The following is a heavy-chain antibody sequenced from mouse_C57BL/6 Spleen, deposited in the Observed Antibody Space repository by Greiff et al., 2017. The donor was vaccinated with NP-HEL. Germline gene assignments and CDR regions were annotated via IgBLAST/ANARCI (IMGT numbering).Heavy chain of an antibody. CDR1: GFTFSDYY. J-gene: IGHJ4*01. D-gene: IGHD1-1*01. V-gene: IGHV5-16*01. Sequence: EVKLVESEGGLVQPGSSMKLSCTASGFTFSDYYMAWVRQVPERGLEWVANINYDGSSTYYLDSLKSRFIISRDNAKNILYLQMSSLKSEDTATYYCARLRYAMDYWGQGTSVTVSS. CDR3: ARLRYAMDY. CDR2: INYDGSST.